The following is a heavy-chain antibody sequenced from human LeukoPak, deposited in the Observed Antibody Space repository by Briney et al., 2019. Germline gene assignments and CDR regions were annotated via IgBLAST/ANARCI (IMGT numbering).Heavy chain of an antibody. CDR3: CVVTAQMNFDY. CDR2: IKQDGSEK. D-gene: IGHD2-21*02. CDR1: GFTFSSYW. V-gene: IGHV3-7*03. J-gene: IGHJ4*02. Sequence: PGGSLRLSCAASGFTFSSYWMSWVRQAPGKGLEWVANIKQDGSEKYYVDSVKGRFTISRDNAKNSLYLQMNSLRAEDTAVYYVCVVTAQMNFDYWGQGTLVTVSS.